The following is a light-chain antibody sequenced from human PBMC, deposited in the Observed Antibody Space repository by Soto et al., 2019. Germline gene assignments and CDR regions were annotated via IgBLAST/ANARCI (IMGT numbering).Light chain of an antibody. CDR1: SGHSNYA. CDR3: HTWGSGIVV. J-gene: IGLJ2*01. Sequence: QPVLTQSPSASASLGASVKLTCTLSSGHSNYAIACHQQQPEKGPRYLMKLNSDGSHSKGDRIPDPFSGSSSGAERYLTISSLQSEDEADCYCHTWGSGIVVFGGGTQLTVL. CDR2: LNSDGSH. V-gene: IGLV4-69*01.